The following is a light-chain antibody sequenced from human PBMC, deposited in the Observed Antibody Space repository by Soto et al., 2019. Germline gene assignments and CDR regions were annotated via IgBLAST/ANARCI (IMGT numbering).Light chain of an antibody. Sequence: QSVLTQPASVSGSPGQSITISCTGTSSDVGGYNSVSWYQQHPGKAPKLMIYDVSHRPSGVSDRFSGSKSGNTAALTISGLQAEDEADYFCSSYSSSSLLVFGGETQLTVL. CDR2: DVS. J-gene: IGLJ2*01. CDR1: SSDVGGYNS. CDR3: SSYSSSSLLV. V-gene: IGLV2-14*01.